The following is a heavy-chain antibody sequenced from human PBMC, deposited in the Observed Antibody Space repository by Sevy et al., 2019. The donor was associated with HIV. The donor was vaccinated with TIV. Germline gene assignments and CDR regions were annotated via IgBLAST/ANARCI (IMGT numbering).Heavy chain of an antibody. D-gene: IGHD5-18*01. V-gene: IGHV4-59*01. CDR2: IYYSGST. J-gene: IGHJ4*02. CDR3: ARGVAPYSYGYRDHHGGFDY. Sequence: PSETLSLTCTVSGGSISSYYWSWIRQPPGKGLEWIGYIYYSGSTNYNPSLKSRVPISVDTSKNQFSLKLSSVTAADTAVYYCARGVAPYSYGYRDHHGGFDYWGQGTLVTVSS. CDR1: GGSISSYY.